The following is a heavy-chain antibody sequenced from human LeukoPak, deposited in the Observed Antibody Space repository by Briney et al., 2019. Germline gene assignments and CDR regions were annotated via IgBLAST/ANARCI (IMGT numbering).Heavy chain of an antibody. D-gene: IGHD6-19*01. Sequence: ASVKVSCKPSGYTFTSYGIRWVRQAPGQGLEWMGWISAYNGNTNYAQKLQGRVTMTTDTSTSTAYMELRSLRSDDTAVYYCARDKFRVAGSPFDPWGQGTLVTVSS. V-gene: IGHV1-18*01. CDR2: ISAYNGNT. CDR3: ARDKFRVAGSPFDP. J-gene: IGHJ5*02. CDR1: GYTFTSYG.